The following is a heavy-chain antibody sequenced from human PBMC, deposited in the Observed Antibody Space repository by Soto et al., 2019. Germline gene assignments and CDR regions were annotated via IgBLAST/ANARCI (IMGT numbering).Heavy chain of an antibody. CDR3: ASAKPDWGYYGMDV. D-gene: IGHD2-2*01. CDR2: IYYSGST. V-gene: IGHV4-30-4*01. J-gene: IGHJ6*02. Sequence: KPSETLSLTCTVSGGSISSGDYYWGWIRQPPGKGLEWIGYIYYSGSTYYNPSLKSRVTISVDTSKNQFSLKLSSVTAADTAVYYCASAKPDWGYYGMDVWGQGTTVTVSS. CDR1: GGSISSGDYY.